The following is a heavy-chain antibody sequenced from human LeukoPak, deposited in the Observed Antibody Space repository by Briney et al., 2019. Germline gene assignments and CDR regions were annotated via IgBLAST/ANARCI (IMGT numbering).Heavy chain of an antibody. CDR1: GGSISSGGYS. D-gene: IGHD3-22*01. J-gene: IGHJ6*02. CDR2: IYHSGST. Sequence: SQTLSLTCAVSGGSISSGGYSWSWIRQPPGKGLEWIGYIYHSGSTYYNPSLKSRVTISVDTSKNQFSLKLSSVTAADTAVYYCARDAKYYYDSGSYGMDVWGQGTTVTVSS. CDR3: ARDAKYYYDSGSYGMDV. V-gene: IGHV4-30-2*01.